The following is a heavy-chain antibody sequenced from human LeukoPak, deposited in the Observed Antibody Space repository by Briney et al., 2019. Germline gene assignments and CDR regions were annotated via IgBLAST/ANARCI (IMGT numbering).Heavy chain of an antibody. CDR1: GGSFSGYY. D-gene: IGHD3-10*01. Sequence: SETLSLTCAVYGGSFSGYYWSWIRQPAGKGLEWIGRIYTSGSTNYNPSLKSRVTISVDTSKNQFSLKLSSVTATDTAVYFCARPRLLFGSGPILVWGQGTLVTVSS. CDR3: ARPRLLFGSGPILV. V-gene: IGHV4-59*10. J-gene: IGHJ4*02. CDR2: IYTSGST.